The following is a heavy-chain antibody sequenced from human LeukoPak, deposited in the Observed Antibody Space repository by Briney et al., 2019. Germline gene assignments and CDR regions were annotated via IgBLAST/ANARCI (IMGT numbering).Heavy chain of an antibody. D-gene: IGHD6-6*01. CDR1: GFTFSSYA. J-gene: IGHJ4*02. V-gene: IGHV3-23*01. Sequence: GGSLRLSCAASGFTFSSYAMSWVRQAPGKGLEWVSAISGSGGSTYYADSVKGRFTISRDNAKNSLYLQMNSLRAEDTAVYYCARDGGIAARRASDYWGQGTLVTVSS. CDR3: ARDGGIAARRASDY. CDR2: ISGSGGST.